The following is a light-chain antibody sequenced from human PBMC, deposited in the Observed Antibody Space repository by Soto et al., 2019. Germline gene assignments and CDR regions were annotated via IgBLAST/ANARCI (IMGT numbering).Light chain of an antibody. CDR2: GAS. Sequence: EIVLTQSPATLSLSPGERAALSCRASQSVYTYLAWYQQKPGQPPRILIYGASTRDTGIPDRFSGSGSETDFTLTISRLEPEDFEVYYCQHYGSSPRTFGQGTKVDIK. V-gene: IGKV3-20*01. J-gene: IGKJ1*01. CDR1: QSVYTY. CDR3: QHYGSSPRT.